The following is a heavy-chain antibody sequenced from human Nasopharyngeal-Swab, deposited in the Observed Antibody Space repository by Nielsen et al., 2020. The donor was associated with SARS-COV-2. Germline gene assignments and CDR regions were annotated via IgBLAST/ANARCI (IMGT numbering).Heavy chain of an antibody. D-gene: IGHD4-17*01. CDR1: GFTFSSYA. Sequence: GASLRLSCAASGFTFSSYAMSWVRQAPGKGLEWVSAISGSGGSTYYADSVKGRFTISRDNSKNTLYLQMNSLRAEDTAVYYCAKYYGDYPYYYYHMDVWGKGTTVTVSS. J-gene: IGHJ6*03. CDR2: ISGSGGST. V-gene: IGHV3-23*01. CDR3: AKYYGDYPYYYYHMDV.